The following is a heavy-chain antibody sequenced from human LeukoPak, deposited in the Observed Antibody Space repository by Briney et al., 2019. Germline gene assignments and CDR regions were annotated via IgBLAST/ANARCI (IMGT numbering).Heavy chain of an antibody. J-gene: IGHJ5*02. CDR3: ARTIDIVVVVAATWFDP. CDR2: IYYSGST. Sequence: SETLSLTCTVSGVSISSSSYYWGWIRQPPGKGLEWIGSIYYSGSTYYNPSLKSRVTISVDTSKNQFSLKLSSVTAADTAVYYCARTIDIVVVVAATWFDPWGQGTLVTVSS. D-gene: IGHD2-15*01. V-gene: IGHV4-39*01. CDR1: GVSISSSSYY.